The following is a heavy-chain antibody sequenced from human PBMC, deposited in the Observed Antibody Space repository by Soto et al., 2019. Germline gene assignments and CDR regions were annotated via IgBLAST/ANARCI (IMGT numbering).Heavy chain of an antibody. CDR1: GFTFSSYA. Sequence: EVQLLESGGGLVQPGGSLRLSCAASGFTFSSYAMSWVRQAPGKGLEWVSAISGSGGTTHYADSVKGRFTISRDNSENTLYLQMNSLTAEDTAVYYCAKGVNYGSGSQSSGFDYWGQGTLVTVSS. J-gene: IGHJ4*02. V-gene: IGHV3-23*01. CDR2: ISGSGGTT. D-gene: IGHD3-10*01. CDR3: AKGVNYGSGSQSSGFDY.